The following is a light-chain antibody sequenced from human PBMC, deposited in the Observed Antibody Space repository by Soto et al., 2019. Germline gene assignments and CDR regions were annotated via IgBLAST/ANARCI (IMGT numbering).Light chain of an antibody. CDR2: AAS. V-gene: IGKV1-39*01. Sequence: DIQMTQSPSSLSASVGDRVTITCRASQSIDNYLTWYQQKPWKAPNLLIYAASTLLSGVPSRCSGRGSGTHFTLNISSLRPEDFSTYYCQRIYSSPETFGQGTKVEIK. CDR3: QRIYSSPET. J-gene: IGKJ1*01. CDR1: QSIDNY.